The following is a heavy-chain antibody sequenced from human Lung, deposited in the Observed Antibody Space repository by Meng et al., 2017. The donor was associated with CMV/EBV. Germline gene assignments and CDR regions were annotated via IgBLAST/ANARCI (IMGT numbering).Heavy chain of an antibody. V-gene: IGHV3-53*01. J-gene: IGHJ3*02. CDR1: EFNVTSTY. D-gene: IGHD6-6*01. CDR2: IYSGGHR. Sequence: GGSXRLXFAASEFNVTSTYMNWVRQAPGKGLEWVSVIYSGGHRYYAGSVKGRFTISRDNSKNTLHLQMNSLRAEDTAMYYCARAGTSSGAFDIWGQGTMVTVSS. CDR3: ARAGTSSGAFDI.